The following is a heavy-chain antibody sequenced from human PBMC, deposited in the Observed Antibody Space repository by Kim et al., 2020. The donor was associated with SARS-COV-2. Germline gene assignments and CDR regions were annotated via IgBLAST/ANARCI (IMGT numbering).Heavy chain of an antibody. CDR3: ACFICSSTSCLRRAFDI. J-gene: IGHJ3*02. CDR2: IYYSGST. D-gene: IGHD2-2*01. CDR1: GGSISSGDYY. V-gene: IGHV4-30-4*01. Sequence: SETLSLTCTVSGGSISSGDYYWSWIRQPPGKGLEWIGYIYYSGSTYYNPSLKSRVTISVDTSKNQFSLKLSSVTAADTAVYYCACFICSSTSCLRRAFDIWGQGTMVTVSS.